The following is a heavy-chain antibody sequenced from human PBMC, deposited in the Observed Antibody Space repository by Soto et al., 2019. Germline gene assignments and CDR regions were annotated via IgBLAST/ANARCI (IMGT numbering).Heavy chain of an antibody. V-gene: IGHV1-46*03. CDR3: ASSLYIQPWFFDY. D-gene: IGHD5-18*01. CDR2: INPGGGNT. CDR1: GYSFTSYS. J-gene: IGHJ4*02. Sequence: ASVKGSCKASGYSFTSYSMHWGRQAPGQRLEWMGIINPGGGNTNYAQKFQGRVTMTRDTSTSTVYMELSSLRSEDTAVYYCASSLYIQPWFFDYWGQGTLVTVSS.